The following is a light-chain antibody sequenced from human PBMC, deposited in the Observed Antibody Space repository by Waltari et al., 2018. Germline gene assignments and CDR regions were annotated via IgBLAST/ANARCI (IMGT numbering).Light chain of an antibody. CDR2: RSD. V-gene: IGLV10-54*04. J-gene: IGLJ3*02. CDR1: RTHVGNQG. Sequence: QAGLIQPPSVSRALGPTATLTCAGNRTHVGNQGAAWLQQHQGHPPKLLSYRSDTRPSGISERFSASRSGNTASLTITGLQADDEADYYCSAWDKDLVAVVFGGGTKLTVL. CDR3: SAWDKDLVAVV.